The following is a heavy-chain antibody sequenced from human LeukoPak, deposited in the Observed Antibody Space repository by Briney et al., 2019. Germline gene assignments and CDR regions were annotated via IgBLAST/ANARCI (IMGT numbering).Heavy chain of an antibody. D-gene: IGHD5-12*01. V-gene: IGHV4-61*01. CDR2: IYYSGST. CDR1: GDSVSNGHHY. J-gene: IGHJ5*02. Sequence: SETLSLTCTVSGDSVSNGHHYWSWIRQPPGKGLEWIGYIYYSGSTNYNSSLKSRVTISVDRSKNQFKNQFSLRLSSVTAADTAVYYCERVARVVAPKVPQTWGQGILVTVSS. CDR3: ERVARVVAPKVPQT.